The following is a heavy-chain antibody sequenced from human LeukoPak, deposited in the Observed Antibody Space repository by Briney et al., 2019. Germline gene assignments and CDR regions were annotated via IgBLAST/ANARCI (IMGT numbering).Heavy chain of an antibody. J-gene: IGHJ5*02. D-gene: IGHD3-10*01. CDR2: IYYSGST. V-gene: IGHV4-59*01. CDR1: GDSITTYY. CDR3: ARGGYYGSGNDFRFDP. Sequence: SETLSLTCTVSGDSITTYYWSWIRQPPRKGLEWIGYIYYSGSTNYNPSLKSRVTISVDTSKNQFSLKLSSVTAADTAVYYCARGGYYGSGNDFRFDPWGQGTLVTVSS.